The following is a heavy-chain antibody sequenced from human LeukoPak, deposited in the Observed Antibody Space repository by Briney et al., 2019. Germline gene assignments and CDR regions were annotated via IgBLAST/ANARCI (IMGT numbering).Heavy chain of an antibody. CDR3: ARDNYAGANWFAP. CDR1: GGTFSSYA. CDR2: IIPIFGTA. D-gene: IGHD1-7*01. J-gene: IGHJ5*02. Sequence: GSSVKVSCKASGGTFSSYAISWVRQAPGQGLEWMGGIIPIFGTANYAQEFQGRVTITTDESTSTAYMELSSLRSEDTAVYYCARDNYAGANWFAPWGQGTLVTVSS. V-gene: IGHV1-69*05.